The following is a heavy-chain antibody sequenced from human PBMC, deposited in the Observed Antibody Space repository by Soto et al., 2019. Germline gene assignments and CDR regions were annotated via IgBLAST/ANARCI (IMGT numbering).Heavy chain of an antibody. J-gene: IGHJ5*02. V-gene: IGHV4-59*08. D-gene: IGHD6-13*01. CDR1: GGSISSYY. CDR3: ARTLAPAAGQGWFDP. Sequence: PSETLSLTCTVSGGSISSYYWSWIRQPPGKGLEWIGYIYYSGSTNYNPSLKSRVTISVDTSKNQFSLKLSSVTAADTAVYYCARTLAPAAGQGWFDPWGQGTLVTVSS. CDR2: IYYSGST.